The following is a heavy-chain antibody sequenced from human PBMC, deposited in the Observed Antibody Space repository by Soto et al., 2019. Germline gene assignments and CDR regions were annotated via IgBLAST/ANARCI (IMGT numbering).Heavy chain of an antibody. Sequence: GGSLRLSCTTSGFNFGDYAMIWLRQAPGKGLEWLAFIRSKASGGTAEYAASVKDRFTILRDDSEGIAYLQMNSLKTEDAAVYYCTRDKFGERAFDYWGQGALVTVSS. CDR3: TRDKFGERAFDY. CDR1: GFNFGDYA. D-gene: IGHD3-10*01. V-gene: IGHV3-49*03. J-gene: IGHJ4*02. CDR2: IRSKASGGTA.